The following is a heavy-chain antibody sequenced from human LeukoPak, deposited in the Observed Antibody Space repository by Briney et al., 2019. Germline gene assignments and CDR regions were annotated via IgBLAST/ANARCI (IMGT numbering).Heavy chain of an antibody. CDR1: GYTFTSYD. D-gene: IGHD2-2*01. V-gene: IGHV1-8*01. Sequence: ASVKVSCKASGYTFTSYDINWVRQATGQGLEWMGWMNPNSGNTGYAQKFQGRVTMTRNTSISTAYMELSSLRSEDTAVYYCARVLGEYQLPFRKYYYYYMDVWGKGTTVTISS. CDR3: ARVLGEYQLPFRKYYYYYMDV. CDR2: MNPNSGNT. J-gene: IGHJ6*03.